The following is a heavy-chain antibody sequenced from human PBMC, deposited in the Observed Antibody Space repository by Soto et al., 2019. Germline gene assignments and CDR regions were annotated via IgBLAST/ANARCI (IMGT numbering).Heavy chain of an antibody. CDR2: ISAYNGNT. V-gene: IGHV1-18*01. CDR3: ARLVLGGIGGMDV. D-gene: IGHD6-6*01. CDR1: GYTFTSYG. J-gene: IGHJ6*02. Sequence: ASVKVSCKASGYTFTSYGISWVRQAPGQGLEWMGWISAYNGNTNYAQKLQGRVTMTTDTSTSTAYLQWSSLKASDTAMYYCARLVLGGIGGMDVWGQGTTVTVSS.